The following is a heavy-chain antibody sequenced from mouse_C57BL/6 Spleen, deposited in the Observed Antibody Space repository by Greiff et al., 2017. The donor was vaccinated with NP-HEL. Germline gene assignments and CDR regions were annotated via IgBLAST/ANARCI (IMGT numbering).Heavy chain of an antibody. CDR1: GYTFTSYW. D-gene: IGHD2-3*01. CDR3: ARSGDGYYGYFDV. V-gene: IGHV1-55*01. CDR2: IYPGSGST. J-gene: IGHJ1*03. Sequence: VQLQQPGAELVKPGASVKMSCKASGYTFTSYWITWVKQRPGQGLEWIGDIYPGSGSTNYNEKFKSKATLTVDTSSSTAYMQLSSLPSEDSAVYYCARSGDGYYGYFDVWGTGTTVTVSS.